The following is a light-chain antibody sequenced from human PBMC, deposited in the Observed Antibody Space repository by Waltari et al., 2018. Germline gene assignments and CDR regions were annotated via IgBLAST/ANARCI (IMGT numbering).Light chain of an antibody. V-gene: IGKV3-15*01. CDR1: QSISSN. CDR3: QQYNHWPPIT. CDR2: EAS. J-gene: IGKJ5*01. Sequence: EIVMTQSPVTLSVSPGGKATFPCRASQSISSNLAWYQQKPGQGPRLLIYEASTRATSTPARFSGSGSGTDFTLTISSLQSEDSAVYYCQQYNHWPPITFGQGTRLEIK.